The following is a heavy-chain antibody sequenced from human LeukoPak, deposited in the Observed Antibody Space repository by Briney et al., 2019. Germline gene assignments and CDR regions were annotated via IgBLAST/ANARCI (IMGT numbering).Heavy chain of an antibody. CDR3: ASRSGWYGVSEDY. CDR2: ISSSSSYI. D-gene: IGHD6-19*01. V-gene: IGHV3-21*01. CDR1: GLTFSSYS. Sequence: GGSLRFSCAASGLTFSSYSLNWVRQAPGKGLGWVSSISSSSSYIYYTDSVQGRFTMSRDNAKNSLYLQINSRRAEDTAVYYCASRSGWYGVSEDYWGQGTLVTVSS. J-gene: IGHJ4*02.